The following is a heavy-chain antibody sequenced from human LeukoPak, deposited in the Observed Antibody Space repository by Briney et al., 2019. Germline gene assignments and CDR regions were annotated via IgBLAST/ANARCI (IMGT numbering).Heavy chain of an antibody. V-gene: IGHV3-23*01. J-gene: IGHJ4*02. CDR3: FKERFTVVTFACDY. D-gene: IGHD4-23*01. CDR2: ISVSGANT. Sequence: GGSLRLSCAASGFTLDDYTMHWVRHVPGKGLEWVSTISVSGANTYYADSLKGGFTISRDKSKNTLYLQMNSLRAEDTAIYYCFKERFTVVTFACDYWGQGTVVTVSS. CDR1: GFTLDDYT.